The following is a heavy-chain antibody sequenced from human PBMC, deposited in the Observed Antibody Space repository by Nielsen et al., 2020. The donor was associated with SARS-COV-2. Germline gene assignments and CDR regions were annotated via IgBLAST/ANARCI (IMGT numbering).Heavy chain of an antibody. CDR1: GFTFSSYA. J-gene: IGHJ4*02. V-gene: IGHV4-59*08. Sequence: ESLKISCAASGFTFSSYAMSWVRQPPGKRLEWIGYFYYSGTTNFNPSLKSRVSMSVDTSKNQFSLKLSSVTAADTAVYYCARFAGDITGTEAYYFDYWGQGTLVTVSS. D-gene: IGHD1-7*01. CDR2: FYYSGTT. CDR3: ARFAGDITGTEAYYFDY.